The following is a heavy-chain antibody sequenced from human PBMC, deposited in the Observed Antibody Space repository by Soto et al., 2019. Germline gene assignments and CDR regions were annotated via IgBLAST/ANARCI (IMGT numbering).Heavy chain of an antibody. CDR1: GFTFSSYA. V-gene: IGHV3-30*18. CDR3: AKEGGLSGSYYISSSYYFDY. CDR2: ISYDGSNT. J-gene: IGHJ4*02. Sequence: QVQLVESGGGVVQPGRSLRLSCVASGFTFSSYAMHWVGQAPGKGWGGVAIISYDGSNTYYADSVKGRFTISRDNSKNTLYLQMNSLRAEDTSVYYCAKEGGLSGSYYISSSYYFDYWGQGTLVTVSS. D-gene: IGHD1-26*01.